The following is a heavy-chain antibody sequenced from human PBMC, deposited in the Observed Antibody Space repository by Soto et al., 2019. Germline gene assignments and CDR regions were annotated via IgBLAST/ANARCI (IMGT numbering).Heavy chain of an antibody. Sequence: SETLSLTCTVSGGSISSSSYYWGWIRQPPGKGLEWIGSIYYSGSTYYNPSLKSRVTISVDTSKNQFSLKLSSVTAADTAVYYCARQGDGPYDYSNYSSGQGTLVTVSS. CDR2: IYYSGST. CDR1: GGSISSSSYY. V-gene: IGHV4-39*01. CDR3: ARQGDGPYDYSNYS. D-gene: IGHD4-4*01. J-gene: IGHJ4*02.